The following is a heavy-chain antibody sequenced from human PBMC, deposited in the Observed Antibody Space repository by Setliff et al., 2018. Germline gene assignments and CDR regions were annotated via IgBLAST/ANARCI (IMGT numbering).Heavy chain of an antibody. D-gene: IGHD1-26*01. V-gene: IGHV3-48*03. CDR3: AAWESTNV. J-gene: IGHJ6*02. CDR2: IDKSGDRT. Sequence: GGSLRLSCAASGFSFSSYEMNWVRQAPGKGLEWVSYIDKSGDRTEYADSVKGRFTISRDNAENSLHLQMNSLRAEDTGVYYCAAWESTNVWGQGTTVTVSS. CDR1: GFSFSSYE.